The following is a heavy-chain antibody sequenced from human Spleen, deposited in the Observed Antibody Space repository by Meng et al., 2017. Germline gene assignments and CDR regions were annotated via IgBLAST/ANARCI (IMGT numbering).Heavy chain of an antibody. V-gene: IGHV3-11*06. CDR1: RFNFSDYY. CDR3: ARKAKTGTNVGSLES. CDR2: ISSSSSSYI. D-gene: IGHD1-1*01. Sequence: GESLKISCADSRFNFSDYYMSWIRQAPGKGLEWVSSISSSSSSYIYYADSVKGRFTISRDNARNSLYLQMNSLRAEDTAVYYCARKAKTGTNVGSLESWGQGTLVTVSS. J-gene: IGHJ4*02.